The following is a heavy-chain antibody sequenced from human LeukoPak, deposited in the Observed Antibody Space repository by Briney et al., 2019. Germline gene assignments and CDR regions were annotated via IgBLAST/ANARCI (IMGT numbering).Heavy chain of an antibody. CDR2: IDSDGSDT. CDR3: ARVGVLEGAAAAFDY. Sequence: GGSLRLSCAASGFTFSSYWMHWVRQAPGKGLVWVSRIDSDGSDTTYADPVKGRFTISRDNAKNTLSLQMNSLRAEDTVVYYCARVGVLEGAAAAFDYWGQGILVTVSS. J-gene: IGHJ4*02. V-gene: IGHV3-74*01. D-gene: IGHD6-13*01. CDR1: GFTFSSYW.